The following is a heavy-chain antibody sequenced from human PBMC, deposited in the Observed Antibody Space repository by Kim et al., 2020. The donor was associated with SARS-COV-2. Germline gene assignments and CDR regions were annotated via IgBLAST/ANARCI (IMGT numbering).Heavy chain of an antibody. J-gene: IGHJ4*02. D-gene: IGHD2-8*01. V-gene: IGHV1-3*01. Sequence: ASVKVSCKASGYTFITYAIHWVRQAPGQRLEWMGCINGGDGNAIYSHKFKGRVTITRDTSATTAYMELSSLRSEDTSIYYCSRGNHAWSPVDYWGQGPLVTVSS. CDR2: INGGDGNA. CDR1: GYTFITYA. CDR3: SRGNHAWSPVDY.